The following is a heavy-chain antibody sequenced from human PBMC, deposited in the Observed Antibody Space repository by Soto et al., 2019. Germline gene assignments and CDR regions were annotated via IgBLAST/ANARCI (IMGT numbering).Heavy chain of an antibody. Sequence: ASVKVSCKASGHTFTSYYMHWVRQAPGQGLEWMGIINPSGGSTSYAQKFQGRVTMTRDTSTSTVYMELSSLRSEDTAVYYCARDSITYYDILTGYSPDIWGQGTMVTVS. V-gene: IGHV1-46*01. D-gene: IGHD3-9*01. J-gene: IGHJ3*02. CDR1: GHTFTSYY. CDR3: ARDSITYYDILTGYSPDI. CDR2: INPSGGST.